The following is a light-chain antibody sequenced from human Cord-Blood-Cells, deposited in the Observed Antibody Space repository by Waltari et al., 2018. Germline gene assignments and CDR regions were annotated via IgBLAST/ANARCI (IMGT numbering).Light chain of an antibody. CDR2: DAS. V-gene: IGKV1-5*01. CDR3: QQYNSWPT. J-gene: IGKJ1*01. CDR1: QSISSW. Sequence: DIQMTQSPSTLSASVGDRVTITCRASQSISSWLAWYQQKPGKAPKLLIYDASSLESGVPSRFSGSGSGTEFTLTSSSLQPDDFATYYCQQYNSWPTFGQGTKVEIK.